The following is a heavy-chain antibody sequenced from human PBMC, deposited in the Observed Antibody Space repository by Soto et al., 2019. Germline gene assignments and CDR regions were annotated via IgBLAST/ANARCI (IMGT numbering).Heavy chain of an antibody. V-gene: IGHV3-23*01. CDR3: AKDPVVGTRRAFDI. CDR1: GFTFSNFA. D-gene: IGHD1-26*01. Sequence: EVQLLESGGGLVQPGGSLRLSCAASGFTFSNFAMNWVRQAPGKGLEWVSAISGSGGSTYYADSVKGRFTISRDHSKNTLYLQRNSLRAEDTAVYYCAKDPVVGTRRAFDIWGQGTMVTVSS. J-gene: IGHJ3*02. CDR2: ISGSGGST.